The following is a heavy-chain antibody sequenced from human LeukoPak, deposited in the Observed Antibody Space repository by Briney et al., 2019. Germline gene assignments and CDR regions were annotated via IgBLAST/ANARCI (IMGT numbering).Heavy chain of an antibody. Sequence: SETLSLTCDVSGGSISSGLYSWSWIRQPLGKGLEWIGYIYHTGSTYYNPSLKSRVTISVDTSKNQFSLRLSSVTAADTAVYICARLQYCSGTSCYWFDPWGQGTLVTVSS. CDR2: IYHTGST. CDR1: GGSISSGLYS. CDR3: ARLQYCSGTSCYWFDP. D-gene: IGHD2-2*01. V-gene: IGHV4-30-2*01. J-gene: IGHJ5*02.